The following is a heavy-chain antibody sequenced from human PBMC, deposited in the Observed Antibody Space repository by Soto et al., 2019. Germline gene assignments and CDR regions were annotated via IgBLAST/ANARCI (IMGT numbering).Heavy chain of an antibody. Sequence: SETLSLTGTVSGGSISSYYWSWIRQPAGKGLEWIGRIYTSGSTNYNPSLKSWGTLLVDTSKKHFSLKLNPVTAGAPAVEYCVRGGGYDYRSGPSYYYYGMDVWAQGTTVTVSS. J-gene: IGHJ6*02. CDR2: IYTSGST. V-gene: IGHV4-4*07. CDR1: GGSISSYY. CDR3: VRGGGYDYRSGPSYYYYGMDV. D-gene: IGHD3-3*01.